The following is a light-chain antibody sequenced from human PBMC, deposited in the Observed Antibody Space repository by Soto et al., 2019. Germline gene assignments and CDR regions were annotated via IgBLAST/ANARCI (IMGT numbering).Light chain of an antibody. CDR1: QSVSRN. CDR2: GAS. Sequence: EIVMTQSPATLSVSPGERATLSCRASQSVSRNLAWYQQKPGQAPRLLIYGASTRATGIPARFSGSGSGTEFTLTISSLEPEDFAVYYCQQRSNWLTFGGGTKVDI. J-gene: IGKJ4*01. CDR3: QQRSNWLT. V-gene: IGKV3D-15*01.